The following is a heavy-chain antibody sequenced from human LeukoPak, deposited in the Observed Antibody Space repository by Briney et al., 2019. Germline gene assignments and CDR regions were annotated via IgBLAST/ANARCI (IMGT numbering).Heavy chain of an antibody. V-gene: IGHV1-18*01. CDR2: ISAYNGNT. Sequence: ASVKVSCKASGYTFTSYGISWVRQAPGQGLEWMGWISAYNGNTTYAQKLQGRVTMTTDTSTSTAYMELRSLRSDDTAVYYCARDRRFLEWLLSANGMDVWGQGTTVTVSS. D-gene: IGHD3-3*01. J-gene: IGHJ6*02. CDR1: GYTFTSYG. CDR3: ARDRRFLEWLLSANGMDV.